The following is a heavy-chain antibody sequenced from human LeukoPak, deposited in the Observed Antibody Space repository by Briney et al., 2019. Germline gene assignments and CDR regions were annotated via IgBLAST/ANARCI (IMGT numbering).Heavy chain of an antibody. CDR1: GLSFSSYT. D-gene: IGHD3-9*01. Sequence: GGSLRLSCAPSGLSFSSYTIHWVRQAPGKGLEWVSSISSTSGYIHYADSVKGRFSISRDNAENLVHLEMDILRADDTAVYYWARHQRPDYKILFGFSPFDSGGQGPLVTVSS. V-gene: IGHV3-21*01. CDR2: ISSTSGYI. J-gene: IGHJ4*02. CDR3: ARHQRPDYKILFGFSPFDS.